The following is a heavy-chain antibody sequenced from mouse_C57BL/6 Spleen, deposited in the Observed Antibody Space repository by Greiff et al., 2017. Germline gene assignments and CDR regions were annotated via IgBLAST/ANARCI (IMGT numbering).Heavy chain of an antibody. CDR3: ARRRDSTYAMDY. J-gene: IGHJ4*01. CDR2: IHPNSGST. Sequence: QVQLKQSGAELVKPGASVKLSCKASGYTFTSYWMHWVKQRPGQGLEWIGMIHPNSGSTNYNEKFKSKATLTVDKSSSTAYMQLSSLTSEDSAVYYCARRRDSTYAMDYWGQGTSVTVSS. CDR1: GYTFTSYW. V-gene: IGHV1-64*01. D-gene: IGHD2-1*01.